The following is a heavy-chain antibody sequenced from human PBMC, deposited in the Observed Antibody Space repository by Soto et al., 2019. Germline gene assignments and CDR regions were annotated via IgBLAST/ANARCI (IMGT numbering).Heavy chain of an antibody. CDR2: ISAYNGNT. J-gene: IGHJ5*02. D-gene: IGHD6-6*01. V-gene: IGHV1-18*01. CDR1: GYTFTSCG. Sequence: ASVKVSCKASGYTFTSCGISWVRQAPGQGLEWMGWISAYNGNTNYAQKLQGRVTMTTDTSTSTAYMELRSLRSDDTAVYYCARATPSIAARPSWFDPWGQGTLVTVSS. CDR3: ARATPSIAARPSWFDP.